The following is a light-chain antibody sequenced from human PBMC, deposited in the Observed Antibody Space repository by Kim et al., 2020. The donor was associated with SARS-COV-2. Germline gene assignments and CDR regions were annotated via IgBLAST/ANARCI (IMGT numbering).Light chain of an antibody. CDR1: QSVLYSSNNKNY. V-gene: IGKV4-1*01. CDR2: WAS. CDR3: QQSDSTPPWP. J-gene: IGKJ1*01. Sequence: DIVMTQSPDSLAVSLGERATINCKSSQSVLYSSNNKNYLAWYQQKPGQPPKLLIYWASTRESGVPDRFSGSGSGTDFTLTISSLQAEDVAVYYCQQSDSTPPWPLGQGTKVDIK.